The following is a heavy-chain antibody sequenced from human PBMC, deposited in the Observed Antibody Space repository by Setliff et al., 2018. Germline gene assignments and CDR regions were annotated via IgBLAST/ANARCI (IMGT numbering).Heavy chain of an antibody. CDR2: IYYSGST. J-gene: IGHJ6*02. D-gene: IGHD6-13*01. Sequence: PSETLSLTCTVSGGSISSYYWSWIRQPPGKGLEWIGYIYYSGSTNDNPSLQSRVTISVDTSKNQFSLKLSSVTAADTAVYYCARDEGSSYFYGMDVWGQGTTVTVSS. CDR3: ARDEGSSYFYGMDV. V-gene: IGHV4-59*01. CDR1: GGSISSYY.